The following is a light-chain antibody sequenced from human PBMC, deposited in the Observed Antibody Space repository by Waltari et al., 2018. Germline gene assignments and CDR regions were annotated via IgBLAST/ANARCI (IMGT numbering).Light chain of an antibody. V-gene: IGKV3-20*01. J-gene: IGKJ1*01. CDR1: QTVSRY. CDR3: QKYGTLPAT. Sequence: EIVLTQSPGTLSLSPGERATLSCRARQTVSRYLAWYQQKPGQPPRLRIYDASSRATGIPDRFSGSRSVTDFSLTISRLEPEXXXVYYCQKYGTLPATFGQGTKVQMK. CDR2: DAS.